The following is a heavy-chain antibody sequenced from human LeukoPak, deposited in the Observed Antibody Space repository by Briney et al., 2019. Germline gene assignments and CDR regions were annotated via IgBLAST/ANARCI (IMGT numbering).Heavy chain of an antibody. CDR2: INHSGST. D-gene: IGHD1-26*01. J-gene: IGHJ4*02. Sequence: SQTLSLTCTVSGGSISSGGYYWSWIRQPPGKGLEWIGEINHSGSTNYNPSLKSRVTISVDTSKNQFSLKLSSVTAADTAVYYCARGYSGSYYPWDYWGQGTLVTVSS. CDR1: GGSISSGGYY. CDR3: ARGYSGSYYPWDY. V-gene: IGHV4-30-2*01.